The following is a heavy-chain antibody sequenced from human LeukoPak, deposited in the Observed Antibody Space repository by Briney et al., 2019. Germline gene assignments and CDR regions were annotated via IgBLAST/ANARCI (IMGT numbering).Heavy chain of an antibody. CDR2: ISAYNGNT. J-gene: IGHJ4*02. Sequence: ASVKVSCKASGYTFTSYGISWVRQAPRQGLEGMGWISAYNGNTNYAQKLQGRVTMTTDTSTSTAYMELRSLRSDDTAVYYCARARVTREIDYWGQGTLVTVSS. CDR1: GYTFTSYG. D-gene: IGHD4-11*01. V-gene: IGHV1-18*01. CDR3: ARARVTREIDY.